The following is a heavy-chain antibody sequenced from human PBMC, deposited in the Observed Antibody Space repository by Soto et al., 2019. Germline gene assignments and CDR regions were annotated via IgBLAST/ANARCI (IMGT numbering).Heavy chain of an antibody. CDR2: IYYTGST. V-gene: IGHV4-61*01. J-gene: IGHJ6*02. CDR3: ARDQYDFRSGYYYYAMEV. CDR1: GGSVSSESHY. D-gene: IGHD3-3*01. Sequence: SDTLTVTCTVSGGSVSSESHYWSWIRQTPGKGLEWIGYIYYTGSTNYNPSLKGRVTMSVDTSRDPVSLRLRSVTRADTAVYYCARDQYDFRSGYYYYAMEVWGQGTNVT.